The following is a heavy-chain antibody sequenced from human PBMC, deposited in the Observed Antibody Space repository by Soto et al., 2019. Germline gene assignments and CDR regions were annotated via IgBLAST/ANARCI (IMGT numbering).Heavy chain of an antibody. V-gene: IGHV3-23*01. Sequence: GGSLRLSCAASGFTFSSYAMSWVRQAPGKGLEWVSAISGSGGSTYYADSVKGRFTISRDNSKNTLYLQMNSLRAEDTAVYYCAKVYRENYDSSGHFDYWGQGTLVTVSS. J-gene: IGHJ4*02. D-gene: IGHD3-22*01. CDR3: AKVYRENYDSSGHFDY. CDR2: ISGSGGST. CDR1: GFTFSSYA.